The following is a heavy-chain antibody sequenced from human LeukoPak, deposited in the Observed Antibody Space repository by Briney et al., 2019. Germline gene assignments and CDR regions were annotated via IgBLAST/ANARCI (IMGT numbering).Heavy chain of an antibody. Sequence: GASVKVSCKASGYTFTSYGISRVRQAPGQGLEWMGWISAYNGNTNYAQKLQGRVTMTTDTSTSTAYMELRSLRSDDTAVYYCARDSGSYPDEDAFDIWGQGTMVTVSS. CDR3: ARDSGSYPDEDAFDI. CDR1: GYTFTSYG. V-gene: IGHV1-18*01. D-gene: IGHD1-26*01. J-gene: IGHJ3*02. CDR2: ISAYNGNT.